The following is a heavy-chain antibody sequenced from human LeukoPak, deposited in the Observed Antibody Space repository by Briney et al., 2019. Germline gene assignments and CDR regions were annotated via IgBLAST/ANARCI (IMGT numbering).Heavy chain of an antibody. Sequence: PGGSLRLSCAASGFTFSSYAMHWVRQAPGKGLEWVAVISYDGSNKYYADSVKGRFTISRDNSKNMLYLQMNSLRAEDTAVYYCARPMDGEDYYYYYGMDVWGQGTTVTVSS. CDR2: ISYDGSNK. V-gene: IGHV3-30*04. D-gene: IGHD3-10*01. CDR1: GFTFSSYA. J-gene: IGHJ6*02. CDR3: ARPMDGEDYYYYYGMDV.